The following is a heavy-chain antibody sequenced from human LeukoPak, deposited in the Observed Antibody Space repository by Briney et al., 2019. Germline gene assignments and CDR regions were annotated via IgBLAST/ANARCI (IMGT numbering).Heavy chain of an antibody. CDR3: ARGYRKYYMDV. J-gene: IGHJ6*03. CDR1: VGPFSGCY. D-gene: IGHD4-11*01. Sequence: SVTQSLTCTLYVGPFSGCYWSWTPQPPGKGLEWIGEIYHSGSTNSNPSLKRRVTRSVDTSKIHFPLKLISVTAADAAVYYCARGYRKYYMDVWGKGTTVIVSS. CDR2: IYHSGST. V-gene: IGHV4-34*01.